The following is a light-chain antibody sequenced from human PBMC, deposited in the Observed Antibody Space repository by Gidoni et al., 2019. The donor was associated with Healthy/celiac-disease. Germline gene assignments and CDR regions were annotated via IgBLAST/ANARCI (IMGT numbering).Light chain of an antibody. J-gene: IGKJ4*01. CDR1: QSVNSN. V-gene: IGKV3-15*01. CDR2: GAS. CDR3: QQYNNWPPLT. Sequence: EIVMTQSPATPSVSPGERATLPCRASQSVNSNLAWYQQKPGQAPRLLIYGASTRATGIPARFSGSGSGTEFTLTISSLQSEDFAVYYCQQYNNWPPLTFGGGTKVEIK.